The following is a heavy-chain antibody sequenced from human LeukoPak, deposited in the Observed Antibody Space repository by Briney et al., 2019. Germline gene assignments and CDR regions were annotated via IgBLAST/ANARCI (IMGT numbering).Heavy chain of an antibody. V-gene: IGHV3-30*01. CDR3: ARDQYYYDSSGCPGY. Sequence: GRSLRLSCAASGFTFSSYAMHWVRQAPGKGLEWVAVISYDESNKYYADSVKGRFTISRDNSKNTLYLQMNSLRAEDTAVYYCARDQYYYDSSGCPGYWGQGTLVTVSS. D-gene: IGHD3-22*01. CDR2: ISYDESNK. J-gene: IGHJ4*02. CDR1: GFTFSSYA.